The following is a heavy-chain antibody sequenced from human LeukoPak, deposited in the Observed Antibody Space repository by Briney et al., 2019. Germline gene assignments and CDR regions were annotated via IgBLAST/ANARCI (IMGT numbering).Heavy chain of an antibody. D-gene: IGHD4-17*01. CDR3: ARDLVTVTKGFDI. CDR1: AASFSSHY. V-gene: IGHV4-59*11. J-gene: IGHJ3*02. Sequence: KPSETLSLTCAVSAASFSSHYWTWIRQSPGKGLECIVYISYIGSTNYNPSLKSRVTISIDTSRNQFSLKLRSVTAADTAVCYCARDLVTVTKGFDIWGQGTMVSVSS. CDR2: ISYIGST.